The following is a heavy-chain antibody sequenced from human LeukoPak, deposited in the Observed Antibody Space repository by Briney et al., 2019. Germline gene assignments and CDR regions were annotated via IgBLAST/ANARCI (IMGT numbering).Heavy chain of an antibody. CDR1: GGSISSSSYY. D-gene: IGHD3-10*01. CDR3: ARVPRFGELFNCFDY. Sequence: SETLSLTCTVSGGSISSSSYYWSWIRQPAGKGLEWIGRIYTSGSTNYNPSLKSRVTISVDTSKNQFSLKLSSVTAADTAVYYCARVPRFGELFNCFDYWGQGTLVTVSS. CDR2: IYTSGST. J-gene: IGHJ4*02. V-gene: IGHV4-61*02.